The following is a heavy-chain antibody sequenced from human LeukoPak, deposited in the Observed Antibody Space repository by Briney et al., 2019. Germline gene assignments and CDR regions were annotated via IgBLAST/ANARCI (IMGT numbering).Heavy chain of an antibody. CDR3: TSGLSVRRSNNTPVDY. D-gene: IGHD1-1*01. CDR1: GFTFSGSA. CDR2: IRSKANSYVT. V-gene: IGHV3-73*01. J-gene: IGHJ4*02. Sequence: PGGSLRLSCTASGFTFSGSAMHWVRQASGKGLEWVGRIRSKANSYVTVYAASVKGRFTISRDDSKNTAYLQMNSLKTEDTAVYYCTSGLSVRRSNNTPVDYWGQGTLVTVSS.